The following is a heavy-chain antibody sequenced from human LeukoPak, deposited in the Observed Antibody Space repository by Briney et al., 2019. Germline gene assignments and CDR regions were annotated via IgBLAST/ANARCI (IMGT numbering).Heavy chain of an antibody. CDR3: ATDRDNSDWQKRFDS. V-gene: IGHV3-7*01. CDR1: GFTFSTYW. J-gene: IGHJ4*02. CDR2: INQDASEI. D-gene: IGHD2-21*02. Sequence: PGGSLRLSCAASGFTFSTYWVNWYRQAPGKGLERVGNINQDASEINYVDSVRGRFTISRDNAKNSLHLQMNSLRAEDTAVYYCATDRDNSDWQKRFDSWGQGTLVTVSS.